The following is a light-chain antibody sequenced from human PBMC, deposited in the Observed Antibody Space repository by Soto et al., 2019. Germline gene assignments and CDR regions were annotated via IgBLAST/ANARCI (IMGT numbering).Light chain of an antibody. V-gene: IGKV1-39*01. CDR1: QRIRSY. CDR3: QQTFRSPYT. J-gene: IGKJ2*01. Sequence: EIQMTQSPPSLSASPGDTITITCRTSQRIRSYLNWYQEKSGTAPRLLIYAASTLQDGVPSRFTGSGSGTDFTLTISSLRPDDVATYFCQQTFRSPYTFGQGTKLDI. CDR2: AAS.